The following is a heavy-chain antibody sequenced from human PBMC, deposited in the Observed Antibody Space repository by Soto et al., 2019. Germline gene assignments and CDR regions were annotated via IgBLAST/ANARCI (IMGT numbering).Heavy chain of an antibody. V-gene: IGHV1-18*01. D-gene: IGHD3-10*01. CDR2: ISAYNGNT. CDR1: GYTFTSYG. CDR3: ARASLGRSGNFPNLFEP. Sequence: GASVKVSCTASGYTFTSYGISWVRQAPGQGLEWMGWISAYNGNTNYAQKLQGRVTMTTDTSTSTAYMELRSLRSDDTAVYYCARASLGRSGNFPNLFEPWGQGTLVTVSS. J-gene: IGHJ5*02.